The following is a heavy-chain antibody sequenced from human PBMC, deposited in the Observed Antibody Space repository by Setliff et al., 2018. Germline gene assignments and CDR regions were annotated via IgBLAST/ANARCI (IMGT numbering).Heavy chain of an antibody. J-gene: IGHJ4*02. V-gene: IGHV4-39*07. CDR1: GGSISTSNYH. Sequence: KTSETLSLTCNVSGGSISTSNYHWGWVRQPPGKGLEWIANIYFNGNTVKQPYLKSRVSISIDTSKNHFSLGLSSVIAADTATYYCVRVRVVQGYYEFDSWGQGALVTAPQ. CDR3: VRVRVVQGYYEFDS. CDR2: IYFNGNT. D-gene: IGHD3-16*01.